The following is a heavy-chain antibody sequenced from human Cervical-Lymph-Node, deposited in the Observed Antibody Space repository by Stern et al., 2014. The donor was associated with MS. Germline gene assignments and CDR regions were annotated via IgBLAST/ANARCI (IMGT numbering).Heavy chain of an antibody. CDR1: GYSFTANW. CDR3: ARDYGDYAFDY. Sequence: VQLVQSGAEVKKPGESLKISCKGSGYSFTANWIAWVRQMPGKGLEWMGIIYPGESTTRYSPSFQGQVTISADNSISTAYLQWSSLKASDTAMYYCARDYGDYAFDYWGQGTLVTVSS. V-gene: IGHV5-51*01. D-gene: IGHD4-17*01. CDR2: IYPGESTT. J-gene: IGHJ4*02.